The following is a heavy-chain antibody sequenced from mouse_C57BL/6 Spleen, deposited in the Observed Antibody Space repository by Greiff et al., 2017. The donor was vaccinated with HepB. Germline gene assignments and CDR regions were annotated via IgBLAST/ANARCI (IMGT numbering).Heavy chain of an antibody. CDR1: GYTFTSYW. CDR3: ARWTHYSNYGAY. D-gene: IGHD2-5*01. CDR2: INPSNGGT. J-gene: IGHJ3*01. V-gene: IGHV1-53*01. Sequence: QVHVKQSGTELVKPGASVKLSCKASGYTFTSYWMHWVKQRPGQGLEWIGNINPSNGGTNYNEKFKSKATLTVDKSSSTAYMQLSSLTSEDSAVYYCARWTHYSNYGAYWGQGTLVTVSA.